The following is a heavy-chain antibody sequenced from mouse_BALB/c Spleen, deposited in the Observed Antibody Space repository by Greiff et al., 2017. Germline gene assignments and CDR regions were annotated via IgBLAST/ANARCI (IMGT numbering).Heavy chain of an antibody. Sequence: EVMLVESGGGLVQPGGSLRLSCATSGFTFTDYYMSWVRQPPGKALEWLGFIRNKANGYTTEYSASVKGRFTISRDNSQSILYLQMNTLRAEDSATYYCARTVYYFDYWGQGTTLTVSS. CDR3: ARTVYYFDY. CDR1: GFTFTDYY. V-gene: IGHV7-3*02. CDR2: IRNKANGYTT. D-gene: IGHD1-1*01. J-gene: IGHJ2*01.